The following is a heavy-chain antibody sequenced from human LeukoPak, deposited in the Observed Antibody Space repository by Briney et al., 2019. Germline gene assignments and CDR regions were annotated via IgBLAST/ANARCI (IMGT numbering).Heavy chain of an antibody. CDR3: ARGTAMVSTDY. Sequence: SETLSLTCTVSGGSISSYYWSWIRQHPGKGLEWIGYIYYSGSTYYNPSLKSRVTISVDTSKNQFSLKLSSVTAADTAVYYCARGTAMVSTDYWGQGTLVTVSS. D-gene: IGHD5-18*01. J-gene: IGHJ4*02. CDR1: GGSISSYY. V-gene: IGHV4-59*06. CDR2: IYYSGST.